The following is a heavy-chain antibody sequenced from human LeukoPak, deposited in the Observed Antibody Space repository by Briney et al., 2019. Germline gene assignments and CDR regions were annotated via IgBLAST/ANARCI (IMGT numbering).Heavy chain of an antibody. CDR2: IIPIFGTA. V-gene: IGHV1-69*05. D-gene: IGHD3-10*01. CDR1: GGTFSSYA. CDR3: ARTPWLTYYYGSGSKTPYDY. J-gene: IGHJ4*02. Sequence: SVKVSCKASGGTFSSYAISWVRQAPGQGLEWMGRIIPIFGTANYAQKFQGRVTITTDESTSTAYMELSSLRSEDTAVYYCARTPWLTYYYGSGSKTPYDYWGQGTLVTVSS.